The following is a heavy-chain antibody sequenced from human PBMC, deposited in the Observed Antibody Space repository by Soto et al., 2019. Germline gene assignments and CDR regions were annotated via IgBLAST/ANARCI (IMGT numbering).Heavy chain of an antibody. J-gene: IGHJ4*02. CDR2: ISGTGGST. D-gene: IGHD6-6*01. CDR3: GKNWDTTSSPSSH. Sequence: EVQLLESGGGLVQPGGSLRLSCAASGFTFRTYAISWVRQAPGKGLEWVSAISGTGGSTYYADSVKGRFTISRDNSKNTLYLQMIDRRAEDTAVYYCGKNWDTTSSPSSHWGQGTLVTVSS. V-gene: IGHV3-23*01. CDR1: GFTFRTYA.